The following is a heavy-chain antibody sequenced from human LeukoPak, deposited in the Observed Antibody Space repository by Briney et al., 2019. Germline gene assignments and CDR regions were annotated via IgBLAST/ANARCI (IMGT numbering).Heavy chain of an antibody. CDR1: GGSISSSSYY. CDR2: IYYSGST. D-gene: IGHD3-22*01. Sequence: PSETLSLTCTVSGGSISSSSYYWGWIRQPPGKGLEWIGSIYYSGSTYYNPSLKSRVTISVDTSKNQFSLKLSSVTAADTAVYYCARDPVTMVVVVNDAFDIWGQGTMVTVSS. J-gene: IGHJ3*02. V-gene: IGHV4-39*07. CDR3: ARDPVTMVVVVNDAFDI.